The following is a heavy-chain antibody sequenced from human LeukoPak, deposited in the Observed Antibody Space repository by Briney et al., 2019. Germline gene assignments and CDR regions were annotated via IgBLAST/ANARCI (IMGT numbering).Heavy chain of an antibody. V-gene: IGHV3-30-3*01. Sequence: QAGGSLRLSCAASGFTFSSYAMHWVRQAPGKGLEWVAVISYDGSNKYYADSVKGRFTISRDNAKNTLYLQMNSLRAEDTAVYYCARDSETYYYDSSGPKGFQHWGQGTLVTVSS. J-gene: IGHJ1*01. CDR3: ARDSETYYYDSSGPKGFQH. D-gene: IGHD3-22*01. CDR2: ISYDGSNK. CDR1: GFTFSSYA.